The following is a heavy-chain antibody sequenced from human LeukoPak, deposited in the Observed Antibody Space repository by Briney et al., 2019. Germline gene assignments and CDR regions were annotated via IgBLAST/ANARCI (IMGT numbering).Heavy chain of an antibody. J-gene: IGHJ4*02. Sequence: GGSLRLSCAASGFTFNNAWMSWVRQAPGKGLEWVGRIKSKTDGGTADYAAPVKGRFTISSDDSKNTLYLEMNSLKTEDTAVYYCTTHSGYDYLSDYWGQGTLVTVSS. CDR1: GFTFNNAW. CDR3: TTHSGYDYLSDY. CDR2: IKSKTDGGTA. D-gene: IGHD5-12*01. V-gene: IGHV3-15*01.